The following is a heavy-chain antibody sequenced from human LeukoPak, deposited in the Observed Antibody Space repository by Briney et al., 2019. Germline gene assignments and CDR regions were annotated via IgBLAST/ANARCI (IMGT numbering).Heavy chain of an antibody. J-gene: IGHJ5*02. CDR2: IIPIFGIA. D-gene: IGHD3-10*01. V-gene: IGHV1-69*04. Sequence: ASVKVSCKASGGTFSSYALSWVRQAPGQGLEWMGRIIPIFGIANYAQKFQGRVTITADKSTSTAYMELSSLRSEDTAVYYCAGTMAIGVNWFDPRGQGTLVTVSS. CDR1: GGTFSSYA. CDR3: AGTMAIGVNWFDP.